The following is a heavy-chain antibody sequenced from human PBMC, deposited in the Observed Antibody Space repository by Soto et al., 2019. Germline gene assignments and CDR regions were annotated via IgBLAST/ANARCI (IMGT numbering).Heavy chain of an antibody. D-gene: IGHD3-22*01. V-gene: IGHV5-51*01. CDR1: GYSFTSYW. CDR3: ASVTYYYDSSGYPVFDY. Sequence: GESLKISCKCSGYSFTSYWIGWVRQMPGKGLEWMGIIYPGDSDTRYSPSFQGQVTISADKSISTAYLQWSSLKASDTAMYYCASVTYYYDSSGYPVFDYWGQGTLVA. CDR2: IYPGDSDT. J-gene: IGHJ4*02.